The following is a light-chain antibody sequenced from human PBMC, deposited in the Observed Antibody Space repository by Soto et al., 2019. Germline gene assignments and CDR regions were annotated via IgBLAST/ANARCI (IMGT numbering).Light chain of an antibody. CDR2: GAS. CDR1: QDIRKD. V-gene: IGKV1-6*01. Sequence: AIQMTQSPSSLSASVGDRVTITCRASQDIRKDLAWYQQKPGKAPQILIYGASTLQTGVASRFSGSGSATDFTLTISRLEPEDFAVYYCQQYGSSPRTFGQGTKVDIK. J-gene: IGKJ1*01. CDR3: QQYGSSPRT.